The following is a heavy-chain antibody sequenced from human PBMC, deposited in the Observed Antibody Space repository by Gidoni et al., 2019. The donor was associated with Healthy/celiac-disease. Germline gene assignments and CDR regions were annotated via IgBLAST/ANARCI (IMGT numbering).Heavy chain of an antibody. J-gene: IGHJ6*02. D-gene: IGHD2-2*01. CDR3: ARIVTVVPADYYYYYGMDV. CDR2: IFSNDEK. CDR1: GFSLSNARMG. Sequence: QVTLKESGPVLVKPTETLTLTGTVPGFSLSNARMGVSWIRQPPGKALEWLAHIFSNDEKSYSTSLKSRLTISKDTSKSQVVLTMTNMDPVDTATYYCARIVTVVPADYYYYYGMDVWGQGTTVTVSS. V-gene: IGHV2-26*01.